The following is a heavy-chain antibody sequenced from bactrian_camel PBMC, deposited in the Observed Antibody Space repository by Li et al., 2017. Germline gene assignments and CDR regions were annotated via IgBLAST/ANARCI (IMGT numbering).Heavy chain of an antibody. Sequence: VQLVESGGGSVQAGGSLRLECAPKIDIINFCVGWFRQAPGKEREPVATIYIASSTTDYHDSVKERFSISQDNAKKTVYLQMNGLKVEDTATYYCAAGWRQLLATYSGHKCHWYGGNYDYWGQGTQVTVS. CDR1: IDIINFC. V-gene: IGHV3-2*01. J-gene: IGHJ4*01. CDR3: AAGWRQLLATYSGHKCHWYGGNYDY. D-gene: IGHD6*01. CDR2: IYIASSTT.